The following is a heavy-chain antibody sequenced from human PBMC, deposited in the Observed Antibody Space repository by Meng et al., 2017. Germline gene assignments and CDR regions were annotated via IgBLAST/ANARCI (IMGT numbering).Heavy chain of an antibody. CDR3: ARGYDFWSGQYYFDY. D-gene: IGHD3-3*01. V-gene: IGHV4-59*01. J-gene: IGHJ4*02. CDR2: IYYSGST. Sequence: ESGPGLVKTSETLSLTCTVSGGSISSYYWSWIRQPPGKGLEWIGYIYYSGSTNYNPSLKSRVTISVDTSKNQFSLKLSSVTAADTAVYYCARGYDFWSGQYYFDYWGQGTLVTVSS. CDR1: GGSISSYY.